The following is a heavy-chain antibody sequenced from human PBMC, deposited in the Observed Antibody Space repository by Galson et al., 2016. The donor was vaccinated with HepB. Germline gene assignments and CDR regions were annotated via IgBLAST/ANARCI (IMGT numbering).Heavy chain of an antibody. J-gene: IGHJ4*02. V-gene: IGHV3-23*01. CDR1: GLTFSSYA. Sequence: SLRLSCAASGLTFSSYALSWVRQAPGKGLEWVSAVSGSDDYSTYYADSVKGRFTISRDNSKSTMYLQMKSLTVEDTALYYCAGQYSRTWASFDYWGQGTMVTVSS. CDR3: AGQYSRTWASFDY. CDR2: VSGSDDYST. D-gene: IGHD6-13*01.